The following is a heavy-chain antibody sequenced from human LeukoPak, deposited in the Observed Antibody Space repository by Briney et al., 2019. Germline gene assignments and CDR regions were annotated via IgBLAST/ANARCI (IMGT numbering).Heavy chain of an antibody. D-gene: IGHD2-2*01. CDR3: ARDQYCTSTTCYLYFDY. V-gene: IGHV1-2*02. J-gene: IGHJ4*02. CDR2: INPNSGST. CDR1: GYTLTGYY. Sequence: ASVKVSCKTSGYTLTGYYMHCVRQAPGQGLEWMGWINPNSGSTNYAQRFQGRVTMTRDTSISTAYMELSSLRSDDTAIYYCARDQYCTSTTCYLYFDYWGQGTLVTVSS.